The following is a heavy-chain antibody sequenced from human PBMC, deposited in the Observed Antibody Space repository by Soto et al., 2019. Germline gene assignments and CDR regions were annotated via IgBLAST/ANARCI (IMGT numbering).Heavy chain of an antibody. D-gene: IGHD5-18*01. J-gene: IGHJ5*02. V-gene: IGHV1-2*02. CDR2: INPNSGNK. CDR1: GYTFTGYY. CDR3: ARGDFDTAPFGP. Sequence: QVQLVQSGAEVKKPGSSVKVSCKASGYTFTGYYMHWVRQAPGQGLEWMGWINPNSGNKKYVQKFQGGVIMTSETSIRTAYMELSRLTSDDTAVYYCARGDFDTAPFGPWGQGNLVTVS.